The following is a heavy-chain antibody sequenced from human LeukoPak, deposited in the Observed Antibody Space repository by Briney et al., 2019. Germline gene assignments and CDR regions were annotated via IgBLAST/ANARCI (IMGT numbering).Heavy chain of an antibody. D-gene: IGHD3-22*01. CDR2: ISWNSGSI. Sequence: GGSLRLSCAASGFTFDDYAMHWVRHGPGKGLQRVSGISWNSGSIGCGDSVKGRFTISRDNAKNSLYLQMNSLRAEDTALYYCAKDIGSSYPGFRFDYWGQGTLVTVSS. CDR1: GFTFDDYA. V-gene: IGHV3-9*01. J-gene: IGHJ4*02. CDR3: AKDIGSSYPGFRFDY.